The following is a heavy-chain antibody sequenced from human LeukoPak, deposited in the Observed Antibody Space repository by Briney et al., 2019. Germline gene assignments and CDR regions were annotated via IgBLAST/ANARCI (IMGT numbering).Heavy chain of an antibody. J-gene: IGHJ6*03. Sequence: SETLSLTCTVSGGSISSSSYYWGWIRQPPGKGLEWIGEINHSGSTNYNPSLKSRVTISVDTSKNQFSLKLSSVTAADTAVYYCARNARSTSSLYRYYYYYYMDVWGKGTTVTVSS. CDR1: GGSISSSSYY. D-gene: IGHD2-2*01. CDR3: ARNARSTSSLYRYYYYYYMDV. CDR2: INHSGST. V-gene: IGHV4-39*07.